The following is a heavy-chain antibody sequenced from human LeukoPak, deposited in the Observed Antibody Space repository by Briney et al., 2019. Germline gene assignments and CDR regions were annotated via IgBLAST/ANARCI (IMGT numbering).Heavy chain of an antibody. D-gene: IGHD3-10*01. V-gene: IGHV1-2*02. Sequence: SVKVSCKASGYTFTGYYMHWVRQAPGQGLEWMGWINPNSGGTNFAQKFQGRVTLTRDTSLSTAYPELSMLESDDTAVYNCARAGTMIRGGSHFDYWGQGTLVTVSS. CDR3: ARAGTMIRGGSHFDY. J-gene: IGHJ4*02. CDR1: GYTFTGYY. CDR2: INPNSGGT.